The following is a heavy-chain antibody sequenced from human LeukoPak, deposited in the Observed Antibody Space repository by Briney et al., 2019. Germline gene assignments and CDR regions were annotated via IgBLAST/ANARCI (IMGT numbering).Heavy chain of an antibody. CDR2: FSNSGST. V-gene: IGHV4-59*01. D-gene: IGHD3-22*01. CDR3: ARGSGYSSPPFDY. J-gene: IGHJ4*02. CDR1: DGSMKNYT. Sequence: SETLSPTCTVSDGSMKNYTWSWIRQPPGKRLEWVGYFSNSGSTSYNPSLKSRVTMSVDTSENQFSLKVTSVTATDTAVYYCARGSGYSSPPFDYWGQGTLVTVSS.